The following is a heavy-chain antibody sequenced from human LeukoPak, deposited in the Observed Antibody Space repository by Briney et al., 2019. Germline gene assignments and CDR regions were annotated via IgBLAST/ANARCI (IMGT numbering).Heavy chain of an antibody. J-gene: IGHJ6*03. CDR2: IGSDGTRT. CDR3: AKSPYYHLFHYYMDV. CDR1: GLTFSRYW. Sequence: GGSLRLSCAASGLTFSRYWMHWIRQAPGKGLVWVSHIGSDGTRTHYADSVKGLFTISRDNANETLCLQMDSLKVEDTATYYCAKSPYYHLFHYYMDVWGKGTTVTVS. D-gene: IGHD3-22*01. V-gene: IGHV3-74*01.